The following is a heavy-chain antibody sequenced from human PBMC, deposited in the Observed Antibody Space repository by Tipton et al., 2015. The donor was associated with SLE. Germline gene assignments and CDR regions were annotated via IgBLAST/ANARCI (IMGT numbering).Heavy chain of an antibody. J-gene: IGHJ4*02. V-gene: IGHV4-59*11. CDR2: IYYGGST. CDR3: ARGRVRNTPYFDY. Sequence: TLSLTCTVSGGSISSHYWSWIRQPPGKGLEFIGYIYYGGSTNYNPSLKSRVTISADTSKNQFSLKLSSVTTADTAVYYCARGRVRNTPYFDYWGQGTLVTVSS. CDR1: GGSISSHY. D-gene: IGHD2-15*01.